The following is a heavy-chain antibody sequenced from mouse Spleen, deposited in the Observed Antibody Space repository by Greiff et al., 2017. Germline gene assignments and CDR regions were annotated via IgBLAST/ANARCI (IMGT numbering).Heavy chain of an antibody. CDR1: GYAFSSYW. Sequence: VNVVESGAELVRPGSSVKISCKASGYAFSSYWMNWVKQRPGQGLEWIGQIYPGDGDTNYNGKFKGKATLTADKSSSTAYMQLSSLTSEDSAVYFCARTGTGYWGQGTTLTVSS. V-gene: IGHV1-80*01. CDR3: ARTGTGY. J-gene: IGHJ2*01. CDR2: IYPGDGDT. D-gene: IGHD4-1*01.